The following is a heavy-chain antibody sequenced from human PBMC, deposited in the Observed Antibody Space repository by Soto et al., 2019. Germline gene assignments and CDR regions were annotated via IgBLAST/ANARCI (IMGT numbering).Heavy chain of an antibody. CDR3: AKNYFFDS. J-gene: IGHJ4*02. CDR2: ISYDGSNK. CDR1: GFTFSSYG. V-gene: IGHV3-30*18. Sequence: PWGSLRLSCAASGFTFSSYGMHWVRQAPGKGLEWVAVISYDGSNKYYADSVKGRFTISRDNSKNTLYLLMNSLRADDTALYYCAKNYFFDSWGQGAPVTVSS.